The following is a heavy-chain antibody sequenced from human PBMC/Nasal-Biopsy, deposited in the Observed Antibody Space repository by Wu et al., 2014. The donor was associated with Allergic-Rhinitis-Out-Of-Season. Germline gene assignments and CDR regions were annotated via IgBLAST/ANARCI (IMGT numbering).Heavy chain of an antibody. CDR3: AKDQEDTAMVLEY. J-gene: IGHJ4*02. CDR2: INHDGTIT. Sequence: LRLSCAGSGFTFSNYTLNWVRQAPGKGLVWISRINHDGTITTYADSVKGRFTISRDNAKNTLFLQMNSLRAEDTAEYFCAKDQEDTAMVLEYWGQGTLVTVSS. CDR1: GFTFSNYT. V-gene: IGHV3-74*01. D-gene: IGHD5-18*01.